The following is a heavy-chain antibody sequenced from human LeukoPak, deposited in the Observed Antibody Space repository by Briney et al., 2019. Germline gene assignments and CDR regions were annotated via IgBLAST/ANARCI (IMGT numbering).Heavy chain of an antibody. J-gene: IGHJ5*02. CDR2: ISGSGGST. Sequence: GGSLRLSCAASGFTFSSYAMSWVRQAPGKGPEWVSAISGSGGSTYYADSVKGRFTISRDNTKNTLFLQMNSLRVEDTAMYYCEKDFSSSWQFDPWGQGTLVTVSS. CDR3: EKDFSSSWQFDP. V-gene: IGHV3-23*01. CDR1: GFTFSSYA. D-gene: IGHD6-13*01.